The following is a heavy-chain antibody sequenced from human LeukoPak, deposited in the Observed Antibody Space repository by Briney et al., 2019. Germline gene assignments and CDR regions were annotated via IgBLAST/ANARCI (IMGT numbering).Heavy chain of an antibody. Sequence: TGGSLRLSCAASGFTFSSYSMNWVRQAPGKGLEWVSSISSSSSYIYYADSVKGRFTISRDNAKNSLYLQMNSLRAEDTAVYYCARDFGREATGAFDIWGQGTMVTVSS. J-gene: IGHJ3*02. CDR2: ISSSSSYI. CDR3: ARDFGREATGAFDI. V-gene: IGHV3-21*01. CDR1: GFTFSSYS. D-gene: IGHD3/OR15-3a*01.